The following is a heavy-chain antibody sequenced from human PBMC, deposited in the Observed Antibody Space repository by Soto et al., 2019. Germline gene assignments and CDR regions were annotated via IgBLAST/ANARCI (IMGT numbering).Heavy chain of an antibody. D-gene: IGHD3-22*01. CDR1: GYSFTSYW. CDR3: ATSTEYYDSSGYPDY. V-gene: IGHV5-10-1*01. CDR2: IDPSDSYT. Sequence: PGESLKISCKGSGYSFTSYWISWVRQMPGKGLEWMGRIDPSDSYTNYSPSFQGHVTISADKSISTAYLQWSSLKASDIALYYFATSTEYYDSSGYPDYWGLGTLVTVSS. J-gene: IGHJ4*02.